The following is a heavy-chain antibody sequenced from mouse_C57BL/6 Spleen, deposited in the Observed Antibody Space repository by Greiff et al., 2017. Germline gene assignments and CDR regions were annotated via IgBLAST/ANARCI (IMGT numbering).Heavy chain of an antibody. V-gene: IGHV5-16*01. CDR3: ARRRSNYVFDY. D-gene: IGHD2-5*01. Sequence: EVMLVESEGGLVQPGSSMKLSCTASGFTFSDYYMAWVRQVPEKGLEWVANINYDGSSTYYLDSLKSRFIISRDNAKNILYLQMSSLKSEDTATYYCARRRSNYVFDYWGQGTTLTVSS. J-gene: IGHJ2*01. CDR1: GFTFSDYY. CDR2: INYDGSST.